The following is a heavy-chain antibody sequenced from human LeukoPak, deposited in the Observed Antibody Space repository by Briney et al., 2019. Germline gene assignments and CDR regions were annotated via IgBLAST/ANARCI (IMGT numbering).Heavy chain of an antibody. Sequence: SSVKVSCKASGGTFSSYAISWVRQAPGQGLEWMGGIVPIFGIANYAQKFQGRVTITADESTSTAYMELSSLRSEDTAVYYCARGGVIASRNWFDPWGQGTLVTVSS. J-gene: IGHJ5*02. CDR3: ARGGVIASRNWFDP. D-gene: IGHD2-21*01. V-gene: IGHV1-69*01. CDR1: GGTFSSYA. CDR2: IVPIFGIA.